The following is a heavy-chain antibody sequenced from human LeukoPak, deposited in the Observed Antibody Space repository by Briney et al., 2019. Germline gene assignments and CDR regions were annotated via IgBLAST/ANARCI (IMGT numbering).Heavy chain of an antibody. J-gene: IGHJ4*02. Sequence: GGSLRLSCAASGFTFSDYTMHWVRQAPGKGLEWVAVISYDGGQKYHADSVKGRFTISRDNSKNTVSLQMNSLRAEDTAVFYYATAKTSSSHYFDYWGQGTLVTVSS. V-gene: IGHV3-30*04. CDR3: ATAKTSSSHYFDY. CDR1: GFTFSDYT. CDR2: ISYDGGQK. D-gene: IGHD6-6*01.